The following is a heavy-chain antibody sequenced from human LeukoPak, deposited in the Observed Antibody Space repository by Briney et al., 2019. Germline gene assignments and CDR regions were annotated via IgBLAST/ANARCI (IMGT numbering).Heavy chain of an antibody. J-gene: IGHJ4*02. CDR1: GSTVSSNY. V-gene: IGHV3-53*01. Sequence: GGSLRLSCAASGSTVSSNYMSWVRQAPGKGLEGVSVIYSGGSTYYADSVKGRFTISRDNSKNTLYLQMNSLRAEDTAVYYCARGLRWWNDVGDWGQGTLVTVSS. CDR2: IYSGGST. D-gene: IGHD1-1*01. CDR3: ARGLRWWNDVGD.